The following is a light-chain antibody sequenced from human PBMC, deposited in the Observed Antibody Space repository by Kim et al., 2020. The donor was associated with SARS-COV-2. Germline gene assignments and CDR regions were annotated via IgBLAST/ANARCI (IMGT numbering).Light chain of an antibody. V-gene: IGLV2-14*03. Sequence: QSALTQPASVSGSPGQSITISCSGISSDVGDYNYVSWYQQHPGKAPKLMNYDVSYRPSGVSDRFSGSKSGNTASLTISGLQAEDEADYYCSSYTTRSTHYVFGSGTKVTVL. CDR1: SSDVGDYNY. CDR2: DVS. J-gene: IGLJ1*01. CDR3: SSYTTRSTHYV.